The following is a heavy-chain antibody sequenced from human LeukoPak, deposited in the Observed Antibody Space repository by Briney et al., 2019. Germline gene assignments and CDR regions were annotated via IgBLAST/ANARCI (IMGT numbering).Heavy chain of an antibody. D-gene: IGHD2/OR15-2a*01. J-gene: IGHJ4*02. V-gene: IGHV3-53*01. CDR1: GVTLSSNQ. CDR2: IYSGGST. Sequence: GGCLRPSCAAPGVTLSSNQMSRGRPAPGKGLEWVSVIYSGGSTYYADSVKGRFTISRDNSKNTLYLQMNSLRAEDTAVYYCAAFSAWGRGTLVTVSS. CDR3: AAFSA.